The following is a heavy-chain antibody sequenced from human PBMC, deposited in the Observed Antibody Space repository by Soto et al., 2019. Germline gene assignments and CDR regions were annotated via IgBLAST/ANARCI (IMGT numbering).Heavy chain of an antibody. CDR1: GYTFTSYY. CDR3: ARDIPGGLDYYGMDV. D-gene: IGHD3-10*01. J-gene: IGHJ6*02. Sequence: ASVKVSCKASGYTFTSYYMHWVRQAPGQGLEWMGIINPSGGSTSYAQKFQGRVTMTRDTSTSTVYMELSSLRSEDTAVYYCARDIPGGLDYYGMDVWGQGTTVTVPS. V-gene: IGHV1-46*01. CDR2: INPSGGST.